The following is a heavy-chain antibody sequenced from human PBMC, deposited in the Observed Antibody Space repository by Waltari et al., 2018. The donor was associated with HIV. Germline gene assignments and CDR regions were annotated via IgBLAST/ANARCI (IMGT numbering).Heavy chain of an antibody. CDR1: GYTFTSYD. V-gene: IGHV1-8*01. CDR3: ARGPQDYPKYYFDY. CDR2: MNPNSGNT. Sequence: QVQLVQSGAEVKKPGASVQVSCKASGYTFTSYDINWVRQATGQGLEWLGWMNPNSGNTGYAQRFQGRVTMTRNTSISTAYMELSSLRSEDTAVYFCARGPQDYPKYYFDYWGQGTLVTVSS. D-gene: IGHD4-17*01. J-gene: IGHJ4*02.